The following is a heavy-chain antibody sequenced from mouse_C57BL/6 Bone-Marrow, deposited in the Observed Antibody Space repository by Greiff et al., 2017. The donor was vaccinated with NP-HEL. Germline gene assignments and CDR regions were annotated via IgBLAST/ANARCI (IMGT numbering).Heavy chain of an antibody. D-gene: IGHD2-3*01. CDR2: INPGSGGT. V-gene: IGHV1-54*01. CDR3: ARRGWLLLPYVDK. Sequence: QVQLQQSGAELVRPGTSVKVSCKASGYAFTNYLIAWVKQRPGQGLEWIGVINPGSGGTNYNEKFKGKATLTADKSSSTAYMQLSSLTSEDYAVCLWARRGWLLLPYVDKGGQGTTLTVAT. J-gene: IGHJ2*01. CDR1: GYAFTNYL.